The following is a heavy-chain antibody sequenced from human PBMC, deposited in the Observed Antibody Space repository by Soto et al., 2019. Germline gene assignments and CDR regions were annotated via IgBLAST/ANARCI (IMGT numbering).Heavy chain of an antibody. D-gene: IGHD4-17*01. CDR2: ISGSGGST. CDR1: GFTFSSYA. CDR3: AKAPVTTHQLYYYYYGMDV. J-gene: IGHJ6*02. Sequence: EVQLLESGGGLVQPGGSLRLSCAASGFTFSSYAMSWVRQAPGKGLEWVSAISGSGGSTYYADSVKGRFTISRDNSKHTLYLQMNSLRAEDTAVYYCAKAPVTTHQLYYYYYGMDVWGQGTTVTVSS. V-gene: IGHV3-23*01.